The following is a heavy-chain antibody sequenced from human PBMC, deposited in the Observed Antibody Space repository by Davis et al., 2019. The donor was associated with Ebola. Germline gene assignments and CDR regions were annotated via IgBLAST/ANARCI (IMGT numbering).Heavy chain of an antibody. V-gene: IGHV3-23*01. D-gene: IGHD4-17*01. CDR1: GFTFSSST. CDR3: ANVGYGDRYFGH. J-gene: IGHJ4*02. CDR2: ISGSGATT. Sequence: GGSLRLSCAASGFTFSSSTMTWPPQAPGKGLECVSGISGSGATTNYADSVKGRFTISRDNSKNTLFLQMNSLRAEEMAVYYCANVGYGDRYFGHWCQGTLVTVSS.